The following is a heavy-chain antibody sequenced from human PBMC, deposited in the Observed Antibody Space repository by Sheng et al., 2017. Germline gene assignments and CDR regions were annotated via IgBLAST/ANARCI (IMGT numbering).Heavy chain of an antibody. D-gene: IGHD3-10*01. CDR1: GFTFSDYW. CDR2: INSDGTSA. V-gene: IGHV3-74*01. J-gene: IGHJ4*02. CDR3: AREGRGLWFGEY. Sequence: EVQLVESGGDLVQPGGSLRLSCAASGFTFSDYWIHWVRQAPGKGLVWVSRINSDGTSASYADAVKGRFIISRDNAKKTVYLQMNSLGAEDTAVYYCAREGRGLWFGEYWGQGMLVTVSS.